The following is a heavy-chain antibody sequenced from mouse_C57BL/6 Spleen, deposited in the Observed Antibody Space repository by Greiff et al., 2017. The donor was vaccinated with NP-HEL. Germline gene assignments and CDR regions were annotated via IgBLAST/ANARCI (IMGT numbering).Heavy chain of an antibody. CDR2: INPYNGGT. J-gene: IGHJ3*01. V-gene: IGHV1-19*01. Sequence: EVQLQQSGPVLVKPGASVKMSCKASGYTFTDYYMNWVKQSHGKSLEWIGVINPYNGGTSYNQKFKGKATLTVDKSSSTAYMELNSLTSEDSAVYYCARDAPGWFAYWGQGTLVTVSA. CDR1: GYTFTDYY. CDR3: ARDAPGWFAY.